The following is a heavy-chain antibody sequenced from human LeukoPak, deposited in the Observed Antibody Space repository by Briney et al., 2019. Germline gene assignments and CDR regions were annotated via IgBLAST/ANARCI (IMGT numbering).Heavy chain of an antibody. V-gene: IGHV3-74*01. CDR3: ARDEYRDYVFWSDP. J-gene: IGHJ5*02. Sequence: GGSLRLSCAASGFTFRSSWMHWVRQTPGKGLVWVSRINSDGSSTASADSVKGRFTISRDNARNTLYLQMNSLRAEDTAVYYCARDEYRDYVFWSDPWGQGTLVTVSS. CDR2: INSDGSST. CDR1: GFTFRSSW. D-gene: IGHD4-17*01.